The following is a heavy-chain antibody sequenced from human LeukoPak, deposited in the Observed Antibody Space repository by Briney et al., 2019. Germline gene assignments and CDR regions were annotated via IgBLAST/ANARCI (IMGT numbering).Heavy chain of an antibody. CDR3: AKSAGVATIYFDC. CDR2: IGSDYDR. D-gene: IGHD5-12*01. V-gene: IGHV3-23*01. Sequence: PGGSLRLSCVVSGFTFSNAWMSWIRQAPGKGLEGVAAIGSDYDRVHEDSVKGRFTISRDNSKSTLYLQMDNLRPEDTAVYFCAKSAGVATIYFDCWGQGALVTVSS. J-gene: IGHJ4*02. CDR1: GFTFSNAW.